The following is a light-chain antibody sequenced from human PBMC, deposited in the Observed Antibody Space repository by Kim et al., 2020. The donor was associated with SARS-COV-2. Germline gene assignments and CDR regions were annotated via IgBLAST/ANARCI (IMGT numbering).Light chain of an antibody. CDR3: CSYAGSYTWV. Sequence: QSALTQPRSVSGSPGLSVTISCTGTSSDVGGYNYVSWYQQHPGKAPKLMIYDVSKRPSGVPDRFSGSKSGNTASLTISGLQAEDEADYYCCSYAGSYTWVFGGGTQLTVL. CDR1: SSDVGGYNY. J-gene: IGLJ3*02. CDR2: DVS. V-gene: IGLV2-11*01.